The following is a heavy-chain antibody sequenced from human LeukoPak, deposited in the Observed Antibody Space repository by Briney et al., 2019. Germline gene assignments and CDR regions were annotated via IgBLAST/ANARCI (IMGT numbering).Heavy chain of an antibody. Sequence: GGSLRHYCAASGFTFDVYAMLGVRPAPGKGVVGGSGISWNSGSIGYADSVKGRFTISRDNAKNSLYLQMNSLSAEDTALYYCAKDISPFYYDFWSAPGDYWGQGTLVTVSS. CDR3: AKDISPFYYDFWSAPGDY. D-gene: IGHD3-3*01. J-gene: IGHJ4*02. V-gene: IGHV3-9*01. CDR1: GFTFDVYA. CDR2: ISWNSGSI.